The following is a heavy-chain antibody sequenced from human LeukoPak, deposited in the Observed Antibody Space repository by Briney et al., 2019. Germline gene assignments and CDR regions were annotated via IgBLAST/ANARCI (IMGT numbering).Heavy chain of an antibody. CDR1: GYTFRSYD. V-gene: IGHV1-8*01. Sequence: ASVKVSCKASGYTFRSYDINWVRQATGQGLEWMGWMNPNSGNTGYAQKFQGRVTMTRDTSTRTVYMELSSLRSEDTAVYYCARAIDYDSSGYYYVGHWFDPWGQGTLVTVSS. CDR2: MNPNSGNT. D-gene: IGHD3-22*01. J-gene: IGHJ5*02. CDR3: ARAIDYDSSGYYYVGHWFDP.